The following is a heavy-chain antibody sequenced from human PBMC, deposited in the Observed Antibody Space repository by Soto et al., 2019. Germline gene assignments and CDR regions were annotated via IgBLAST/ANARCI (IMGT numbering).Heavy chain of an antibody. V-gene: IGHV3-30*18. CDR2: ISYDGSNK. J-gene: IGHJ4*02. CDR1: GFTFSSYG. Sequence: PGGSLRLSCAASGFTFSSYGMHWVRQAPGKGLEWVAVISYDGSNKYYADSVKGRFTISRDNSKNTLYLQMNSLRAEDTAVYYCAKDRVDIVATMYYWGQGTLITVSS. D-gene: IGHD5-12*01. CDR3: AKDRVDIVATMYY.